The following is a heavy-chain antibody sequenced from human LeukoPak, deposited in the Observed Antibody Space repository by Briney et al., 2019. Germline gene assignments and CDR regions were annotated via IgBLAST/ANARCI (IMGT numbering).Heavy chain of an antibody. Sequence: GESLKISCQGSGYTFTSYWISWVRQMPGKGLEWIGIINPGDSDTRYNPSFQGQVTISVDKSIRTAYLQWSSLKASDTATYFCARGHVYNDAWGQGTLVTVSS. D-gene: IGHD1-1*01. CDR1: GYTFTSYW. J-gene: IGHJ5*02. CDR2: INPGDSDT. CDR3: ARGHVYNDA. V-gene: IGHV5-51*01.